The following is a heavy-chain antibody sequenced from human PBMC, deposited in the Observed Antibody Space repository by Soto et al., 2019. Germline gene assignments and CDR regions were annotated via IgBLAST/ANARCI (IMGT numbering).Heavy chain of an antibody. CDR1: GFTFSNYG. CDR3: TKRRNVLRFLEWSSGMEV. J-gene: IGHJ6*02. CDR2: ISDDGSNK. V-gene: IGHV3-30*18. D-gene: IGHD3-3*01. Sequence: GGSLRLSCAASGFTFSNYGIHWVRQAPGKGLEWVAFISDDGSNKYYADSMKGRFTMSRDNSKSTLYLQMNSLRVEDTAVYYCTKRRNVLRFLEWSSGMEVWGQGTTVTVSS.